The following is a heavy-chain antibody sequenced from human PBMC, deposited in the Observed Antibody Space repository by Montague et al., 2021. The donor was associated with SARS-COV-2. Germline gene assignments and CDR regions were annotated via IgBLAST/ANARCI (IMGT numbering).Heavy chain of an antibody. CDR1: GGSISSSNW. D-gene: IGHD5-24*01. J-gene: IGHJ4*02. V-gene: IGHV4-4*02. CDR2: IYHSGRT. CDR3: AVQELAYFDY. Sequence: SETLSLTCAVSGGSISSSNWWCWVRQPPGKGLEWIGEIYHSGRTNYNPSLNSRVTISVGESTGQFSLQLRSVTAADTAVYYCAVQELAYFDYWGQGTLVTVSS.